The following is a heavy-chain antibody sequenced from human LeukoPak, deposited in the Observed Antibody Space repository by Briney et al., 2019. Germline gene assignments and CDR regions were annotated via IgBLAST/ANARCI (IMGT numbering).Heavy chain of an antibody. Sequence: LPGGSLRLSCGASGFTFRSYGVHWARQAPGKGLEWVAFIQKDGSNKYYGDSVKGRFTISRDNSKNTLYLQMNSLRVEDTAVYYCAKEMYDYVWGSYFENWGQGTLVTVSS. CDR1: GFTFRSYG. J-gene: IGHJ4*02. CDR3: AKEMYDYVWGSYFEN. D-gene: IGHD3-16*01. V-gene: IGHV3-30*02. CDR2: IQKDGSNK.